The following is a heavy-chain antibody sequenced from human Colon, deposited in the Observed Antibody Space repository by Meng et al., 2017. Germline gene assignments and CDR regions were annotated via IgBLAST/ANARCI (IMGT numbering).Heavy chain of an antibody. D-gene: IGHD3/OR15-3a*01. CDR1: GGSISSNW. CDR2: FFHTGRT. V-gene: IGHV4-4*02. Sequence: QVQLQGSGPRLVKPSGPLPLTFAVSGGSISSNWWIWVRQPPGKGLEWIGEFFHTGRTNYDPSLKSRVTISVDKSNNQFSLKLTSVTAADTAVYYCARHISILGQRGFDYWGQGTLVTRLL. CDR3: ARHISILGQRGFDY. J-gene: IGHJ4*02.